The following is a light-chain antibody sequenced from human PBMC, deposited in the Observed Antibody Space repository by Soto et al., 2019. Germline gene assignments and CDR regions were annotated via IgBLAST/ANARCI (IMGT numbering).Light chain of an antibody. V-gene: IGLV2-8*01. CDR1: SSDVGGYNY. CDR2: EVS. CDR3: SSYAGSNNLVV. Sequence: QSALTQPPSASGSPGQSVTISCTGTSSDVGGYNYVSWYQQHPGKAPKLTIYEVSKRPSGVPDRFSGSKSGNTASLTVSGLQAEDEADYYCSSYAGSNNLVVFGGGTKLTVL. J-gene: IGLJ2*01.